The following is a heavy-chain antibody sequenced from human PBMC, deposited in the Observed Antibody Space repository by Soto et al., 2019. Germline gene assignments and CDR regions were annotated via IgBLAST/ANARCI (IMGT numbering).Heavy chain of an antibody. CDR2: INPNSGGT. V-gene: IGHV1-2*04. D-gene: IGHD4-17*01. Sequence: ASVKVSCKASGYTFTGYYMHWVRQAPGQGLEWMGWINPNSGGTNYAQKFQGWVTMTRDTSISTAYMELSRLRSDDTAVYYCALARATVKENWFDPWGQGTLVTVSS. CDR1: GYTFTGYY. CDR3: ALARATVKENWFDP. J-gene: IGHJ5*02.